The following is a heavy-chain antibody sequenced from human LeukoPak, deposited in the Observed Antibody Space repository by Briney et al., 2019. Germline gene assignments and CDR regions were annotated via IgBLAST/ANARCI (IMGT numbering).Heavy chain of an antibody. CDR1: GGTFRRYA. V-gene: IGHV1-69*01. J-gene: IGHJ4*02. D-gene: IGHD5-12*01. CDR3: ARAYSGYDFFDY. CDR2: IIPIFGAA. Sequence: SVKVSCKPSGGTFRRYAISWVRQAPGQGVEWMGGIIPIFGAANYAQKCQGRVTITADESTSTAYMEVRSLRSEDTDVYYCARAYSGYDFFDYWGQGILVTVSS.